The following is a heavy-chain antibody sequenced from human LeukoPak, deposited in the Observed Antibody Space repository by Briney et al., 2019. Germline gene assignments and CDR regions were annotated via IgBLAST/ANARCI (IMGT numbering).Heavy chain of an antibody. Sequence: SGPTLVNPTQTLTLTCSFSGFSLSSSGLGVGWIRQPPGRALEWLAVIYWNDDKHYSPSLKSRLTITKDTSRNQVVLTMTNMDPVDTATYFCAQERPIEIAGPHRAFDPWGQGTLVTVSS. D-gene: IGHD6-13*01. CDR3: AQERPIEIAGPHRAFDP. CDR2: IYWNDDK. CDR1: GFSLSSSGLG. J-gene: IGHJ5*02. V-gene: IGHV2-5*01.